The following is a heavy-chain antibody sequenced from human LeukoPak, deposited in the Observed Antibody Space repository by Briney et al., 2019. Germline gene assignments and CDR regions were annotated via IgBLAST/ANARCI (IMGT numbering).Heavy chain of an antibody. V-gene: IGHV4-4*07. Sequence: SETLSLTCSVSNGFISSYYWSWIRQPAGKGLEWIGRIYNDGSTDYNPSLKSRVTMSVDTSTNQFSLKLSSVTAADTAVYYCARAYSSSWYFNWFDPWGQGTLVTVSS. CDR1: NGFISSYY. J-gene: IGHJ5*02. D-gene: IGHD6-13*01. CDR3: ARAYSSSWYFNWFDP. CDR2: IYNDGST.